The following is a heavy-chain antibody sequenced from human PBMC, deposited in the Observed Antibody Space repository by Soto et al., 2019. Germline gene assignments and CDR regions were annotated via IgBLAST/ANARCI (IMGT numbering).Heavy chain of an antibody. CDR3: AKPKFRGVVVNV. D-gene: IGHD3-10*01. J-gene: IGHJ6*02. CDR1: GGTFSSYA. CDR2: ISNSGNT. V-gene: IGHV3-23*01. Sequence: GGSLRLSWTVSGGTFSSYARYWVRKAAGKWLEWVSTISNSGNTYYADSVEGRFTISRDNSKNTLYLQMNSLRAEVSSLYYCAKPKFRGVVVNVWGQGTTVTVSS.